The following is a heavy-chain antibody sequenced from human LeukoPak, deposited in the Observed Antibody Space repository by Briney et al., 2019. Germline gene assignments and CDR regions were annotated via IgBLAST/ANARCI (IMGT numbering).Heavy chain of an antibody. J-gene: IGHJ3*01. CDR2: ISKDGIRE. V-gene: IGHV3-30*03. CDR3: AREVYSYALDALDL. CDR1: GFTFSSYW. D-gene: IGHD5-18*01. Sequence: GGSLRLSCAASGFTFSSYWMSWVRQAPGTGLEWVAVISKDGIREYYADSVKGRFTISRDNSKNTLYLQMNSLRSEDTAVYYCAREVYSYALDALDLWGQGTMVTVSS.